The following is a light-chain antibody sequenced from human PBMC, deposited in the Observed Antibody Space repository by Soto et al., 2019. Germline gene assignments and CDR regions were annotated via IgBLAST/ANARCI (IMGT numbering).Light chain of an antibody. V-gene: IGLV3-21*02. CDR3: QVWHSTSVRV. CDR2: DDR. J-gene: IGLJ2*01. Sequence: SYELTQPPSVSVAPGQTASITCGGNTNGAKGVHWYQQKNPGQAPVLVVFDDRARPSAIPERFSGSNSGNTATLTISRVEAGDEADYYCQVWHSTSVRVFGGGTQLTVL. CDR1: TNGAKG.